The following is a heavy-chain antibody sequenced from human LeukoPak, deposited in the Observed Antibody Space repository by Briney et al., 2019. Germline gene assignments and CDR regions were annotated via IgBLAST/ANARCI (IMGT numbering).Heavy chain of an antibody. V-gene: IGHV3-74*01. J-gene: IGHJ6*02. CDR3: VRDLRATSYYQYGMDV. CDR2: IKIDGSTT. D-gene: IGHD3-10*01. CDR1: GFTFSSYW. Sequence: PGGSLRLSCAAPGFTFSSYWMHWVRQAPGKGLVWVSYIKIDGSTTNYADSVKGRFTISRDNAKNTLYLQMNSLRAEDTAVYYCVRDLRATSYYQYGMDVWGQGTTVTVSS.